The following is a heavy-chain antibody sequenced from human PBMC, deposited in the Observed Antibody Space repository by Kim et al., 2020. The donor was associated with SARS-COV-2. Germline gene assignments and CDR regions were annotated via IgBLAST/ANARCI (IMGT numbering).Heavy chain of an antibody. CDR3: ARSDNYYESSGYRSFDL. V-gene: IGHV3-74*01. J-gene: IGHJ3*01. D-gene: IGHD3-22*01. Sequence: VKGRFTISRDNAKNTLYLQMNSLRGEETAVYYCARSDNYYESSGYRSFDLWGQGTMVTVS.